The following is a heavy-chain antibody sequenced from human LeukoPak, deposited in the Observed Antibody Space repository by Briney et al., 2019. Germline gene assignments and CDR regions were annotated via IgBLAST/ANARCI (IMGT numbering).Heavy chain of an antibody. V-gene: IGHV1-69*05. D-gene: IGHD2-21*01. CDR1: GGTFSSYA. CDR2: IIPIFGTA. Sequence: SVKVSCKASGGTFSSYAISWVRQAPRQGLEWMGRIIPIFGTANYAQKFQGRVTITTDESTSTAYMELSSLRSEDTAVYYCARAVVVVLPDDRPLFDIWGQGTMVTVSS. J-gene: IGHJ3*02. CDR3: ARAVVVVLPDDRPLFDI.